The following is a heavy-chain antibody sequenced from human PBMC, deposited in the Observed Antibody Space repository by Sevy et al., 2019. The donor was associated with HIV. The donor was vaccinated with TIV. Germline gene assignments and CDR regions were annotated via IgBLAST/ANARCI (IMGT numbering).Heavy chain of an antibody. J-gene: IGHJ4*02. CDR2: FCFGGSTI. CDR1: GFTFSIYT. D-gene: IGHD2-15*01. V-gene: IGHV3-23*01. CDR3: VRDGWNY. Sequence: GGSLRLSCAASGFTFSIYTMSWVRQAPGKGLEWVSTFCFGGSTIHYADSVKGRFTISRDNAKNSVFLQMNSLRVEDTAVYYCVRDGWNYWGQGTLVTVSS.